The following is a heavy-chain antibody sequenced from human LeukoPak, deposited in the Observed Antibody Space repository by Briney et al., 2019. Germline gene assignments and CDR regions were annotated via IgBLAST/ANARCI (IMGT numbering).Heavy chain of an antibody. CDR1: GYTLTELS. J-gene: IGHJ4*02. Sequence: ASVKVSCTVSGYTLTELSMHWVRQAPGKGLEWMGGFDPEDGETIYAQKFQGRVTMTEDTSTDTAYMELSSLRSEDTAVYYCATGSSGIVGAYFDYWGQGTLVTVSS. CDR3: ATGSSGIVGAYFDY. D-gene: IGHD1-26*01. V-gene: IGHV1-24*01. CDR2: FDPEDGET.